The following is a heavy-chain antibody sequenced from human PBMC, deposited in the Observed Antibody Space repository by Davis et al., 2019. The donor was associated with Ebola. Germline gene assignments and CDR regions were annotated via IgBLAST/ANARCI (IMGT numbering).Heavy chain of an antibody. J-gene: IGHJ2*01. CDR2: INPSGGST. V-gene: IGHV1-46*01. D-gene: IGHD4-17*01. CDR1: GYTFTSYY. Sequence: ASVKVSCKASGYTFTSYYMHWVRQAPGQGLEWMGIINPSGGSTSYAQKFQGRVTMTRDTSTSTVYMELSSLRSEDTAVHYCARAYGDWWYFDLWGRGTLVTVSS. CDR3: ARAYGDWWYFDL.